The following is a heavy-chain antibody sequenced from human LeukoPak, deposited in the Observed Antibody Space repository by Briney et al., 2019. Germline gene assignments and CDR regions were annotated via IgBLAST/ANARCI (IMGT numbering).Heavy chain of an antibody. CDR2: IGGSGGST. V-gene: IGHV3-23*01. CDR3: AKEYGLRYFDWLLNYFDY. Sequence: PGGSLRLSCAASGFTFSSYAMSWVRQAPGKGLEWVSAIGGSGGSTYYADSVKGRFTISRDNSKNTLYLQMNSLRAEDTAVYYCAKEYGLRYFDWLLNYFDYWGQGTLVTVSS. D-gene: IGHD3-9*01. CDR1: GFTFSSYA. J-gene: IGHJ4*02.